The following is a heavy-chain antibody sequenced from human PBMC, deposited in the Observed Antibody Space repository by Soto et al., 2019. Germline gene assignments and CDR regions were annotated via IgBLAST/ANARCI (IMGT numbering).Heavy chain of an antibody. V-gene: IGHV3-30-3*01. J-gene: IGHJ4*02. CDR1: GFTFSSYA. CDR3: ARGGATMVRGVIHAFG. Sequence: QVQLVESGGGVVQPGRSLRLSCAASGFTFSSYAMHWVRQAPGKGLEWVAVISYDGSNKYYADSVKGRFTISRDNSKNTLYLQMNSLRAEDTAVYYGARGGATMVRGVIHAFGWGQGTLVTVSS. D-gene: IGHD3-10*01. CDR2: ISYDGSNK.